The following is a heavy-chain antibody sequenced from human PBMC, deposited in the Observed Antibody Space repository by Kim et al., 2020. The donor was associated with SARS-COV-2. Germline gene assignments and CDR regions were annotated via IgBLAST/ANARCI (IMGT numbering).Heavy chain of an antibody. V-gene: IGHV3-23*01. D-gene: IGHD3-22*01. J-gene: IGHJ4*01. CDR1: GFTFNSYA. CDR3: VKSIDSSGNYFPYFDF. CDR2: ITGSGATT. Sequence: GGSLRLSCVASGFTFNSYAMSWVRQAPGKGLEWVSTITGSGATTYYADSAKGRFTISRDNSKNTLYLQMNSLRADDTAPYYCVKSIDSSGNYFPYFDFWG.